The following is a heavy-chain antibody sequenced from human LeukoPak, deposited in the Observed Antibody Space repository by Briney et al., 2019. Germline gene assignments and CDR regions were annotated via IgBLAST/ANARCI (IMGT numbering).Heavy chain of an antibody. CDR2: INPSGGST. J-gene: IGHJ5*02. V-gene: IGHV1-46*01. Sequence: ASVKVSCKASGYTFTSYYMHWVRQAPGQGLEWMGIINPSGGSTSYAQKFQGRVTMTRNTSINTAYMELSSLRSEDTAVYYCARGSNGVVVITSWFDPWGQGTLVTVSS. CDR1: GYTFTSYY. D-gene: IGHD3-22*01. CDR3: ARGSNGVVVITSWFDP.